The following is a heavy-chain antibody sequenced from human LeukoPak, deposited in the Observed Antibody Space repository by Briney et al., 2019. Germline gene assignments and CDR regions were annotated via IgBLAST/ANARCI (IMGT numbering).Heavy chain of an antibody. CDR1: GGSFSGYY. CDR3: ARASSGPRGL. Sequence: SETLSLTCAVYGGSFSGYYWSWIRQPPGKGLEWIGEINHSGSTNYNPSLKSRATISVDTSKNQFSLKLSSVTAADTAVYYCARASSGPRGLWGQGTLVTVSS. D-gene: IGHD6-19*01. J-gene: IGHJ4*02. V-gene: IGHV4-34*01. CDR2: INHSGST.